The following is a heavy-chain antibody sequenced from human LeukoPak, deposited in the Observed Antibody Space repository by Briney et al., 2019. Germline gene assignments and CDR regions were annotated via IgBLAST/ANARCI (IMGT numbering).Heavy chain of an antibody. J-gene: IGHJ5*02. CDR1: GYTFTSYA. D-gene: IGHD4-17*01. CDR2: INTNTGNP. CDR3: ARQYGDYFEGPGNWFDP. V-gene: IGHV7-4-1*02. Sequence: EASVKVSCKASGYTFTSYAMNWVRQAPGQGLEWMGWINTNTGNPTYAQGFTGRFVFSLDTSVSTAYLQISSLKAEDTAVYYCARQYGDYFEGPGNWFDPWGQGTLVTVSS.